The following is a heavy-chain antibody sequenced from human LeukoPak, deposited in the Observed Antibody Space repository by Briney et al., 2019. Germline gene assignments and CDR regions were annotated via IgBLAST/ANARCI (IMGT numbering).Heavy chain of an antibody. CDR3: ARHVGYCSGGSCYWGY. CDR1: GGSITGSSYY. J-gene: IGHJ4*02. D-gene: IGHD2-15*01. Sequence: SETLSLTCTVSGGSITGSSYYWGWIRQPPGKGLEWIGRMFYSGSTYYNPSLKSRVTTSVDTSKNQFSLRMSSVTAADTAVYFCARHVGYCSGGSCYWGYWGQGTLVTVSS. CDR2: MFYSGST. V-gene: IGHV4-39*01.